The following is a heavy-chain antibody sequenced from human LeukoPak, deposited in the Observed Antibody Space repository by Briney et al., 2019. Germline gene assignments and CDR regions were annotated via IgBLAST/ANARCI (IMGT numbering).Heavy chain of an antibody. CDR2: IIPIFGTA. CDR3: ARGYDFWSGYYSGK. V-gene: IGHV1-69*13. Sequence: SVKVSCKASGYTFTSYGISWVRQAPGQGLEWRGGIIPIFGTANYAQKFQGRVTITADESTSTAYMELSSLRSEDTAVYYCARGYDFWSGYYSGKWGQGTLVTVSS. D-gene: IGHD3-3*01. J-gene: IGHJ4*02. CDR1: GYTFTSYG.